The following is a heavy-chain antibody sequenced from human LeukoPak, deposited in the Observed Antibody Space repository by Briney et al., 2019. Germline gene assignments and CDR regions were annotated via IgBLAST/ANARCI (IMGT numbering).Heavy chain of an antibody. V-gene: IGHV1-8*03. CDR2: MNPNSGNT. D-gene: IGHD3-10*01. CDR3: ARGRRVRGVISREGYYYYYYMDV. J-gene: IGHJ6*03. CDR1: GYTFTSYD. Sequence: ASVKVSCKASGYTFTSYDINWVRQATGQGLEWMGWMNPNSGNTGYAQKFQGRVTITRNTSISTAYMELSSLRSEDTAVYYCARGRRVRGVISREGYYYYYYMDVWGKGTTVTVSS.